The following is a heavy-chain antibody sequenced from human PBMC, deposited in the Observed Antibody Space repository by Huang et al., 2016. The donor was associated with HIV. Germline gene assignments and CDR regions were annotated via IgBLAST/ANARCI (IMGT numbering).Heavy chain of an antibody. J-gene: IGHJ4*02. V-gene: IGHV3-30*02. Sequence: QVELVESGGGVVQPGGSLRLSCFVSGVRFSNYGMHWVRRAPGKGLEWVSFIRFDGTANFYTDSVKGRFTVSRDNSNNTLYLQMNGLSPEDTALYYCAKDTWGGVIAHWGQGTQVTVSS. D-gene: IGHD3-10*01. CDR2: IRFDGTAN. CDR1: GVRFSNYG. CDR3: AKDTWGGVIAH.